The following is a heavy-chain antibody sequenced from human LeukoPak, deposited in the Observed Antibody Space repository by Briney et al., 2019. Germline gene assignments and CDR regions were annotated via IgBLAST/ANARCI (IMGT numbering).Heavy chain of an antibody. CDR3: ARVFDL. CDR2: IYTSGST. CDR1: GGSMSSGSYY. J-gene: IGHJ5*02. V-gene: IGHV4-61*02. Sequence: PSETLSLTCTVSGGSMSSGSYYWNWIRQPAGKGLEWIGRIYTSGSTNYSRSLKSRVTISVDTSKNHFSLKLSSVTAADTAVYYCARVFDLWGQGTLVTVSS.